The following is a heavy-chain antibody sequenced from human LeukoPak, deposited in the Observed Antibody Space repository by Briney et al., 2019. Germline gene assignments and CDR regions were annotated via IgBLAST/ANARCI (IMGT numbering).Heavy chain of an antibody. Sequence: GGSLRLSCAASGFTFSSYAMSWVRQAPAKGLEWVSAISGSGGSTYYADSVKGRFTISRDNSKNTLYLQMNSLRAEDTAVYYCAKRAEIFGVVDDAFDIWGQGTMVTVSS. CDR1: GFTFSSYA. CDR3: AKRAEIFGVVDDAFDI. CDR2: ISGSGGST. V-gene: IGHV3-23*01. J-gene: IGHJ3*02. D-gene: IGHD3-3*01.